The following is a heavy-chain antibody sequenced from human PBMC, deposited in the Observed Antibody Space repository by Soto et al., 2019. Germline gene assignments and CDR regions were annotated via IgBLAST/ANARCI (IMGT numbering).Heavy chain of an antibody. Sequence: GGSLRLSCAASGFSLSSYAMSWVRQAPGKGLEWVSRISASGGSTYYADSVKGRFTISRDSAKNTLYLQMNSLRVEDTAMYYCAKSNWFDPWGQGTLVTVSS. CDR2: ISASGGST. CDR1: GFSLSSYA. V-gene: IGHV3-23*01. CDR3: AKSNWFDP. J-gene: IGHJ5*02.